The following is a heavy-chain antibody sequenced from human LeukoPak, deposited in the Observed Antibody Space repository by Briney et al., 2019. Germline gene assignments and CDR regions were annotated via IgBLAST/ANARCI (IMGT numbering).Heavy chain of an antibody. Sequence: PGGSLRLSCAASGFTFSSYSMNWVRQAPGKGLEWVSSISSSSSYIYYADSVKGRFTISRDNAKNSLYLQMNSLRAEDTAVYYCARGDGRRGGFDPWGQGTLVTVSS. CDR3: ARGDGRRGGFDP. CDR1: GFTFSSYS. J-gene: IGHJ5*02. D-gene: IGHD2-21*01. CDR2: ISSSSSYI. V-gene: IGHV3-21*01.